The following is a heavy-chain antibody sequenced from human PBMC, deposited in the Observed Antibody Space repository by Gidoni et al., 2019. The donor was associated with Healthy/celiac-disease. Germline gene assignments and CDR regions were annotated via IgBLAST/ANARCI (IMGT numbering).Heavy chain of an antibody. V-gene: IGHV3-21*01. Sequence: EVQLVESGGGLVKPGGSLRLSCAASGFPFSSYSMNWVRQAPGKGLEWVSSISSSSSYIYYADSVKGRFTISRDNAKNSLYLQMNSLRAEDTAVYYCARFEDHGSGYYDYYGMDVWGQGTTVTVSS. J-gene: IGHJ6*02. CDR1: GFPFSSYS. CDR3: ARFEDHGSGYYDYYGMDV. CDR2: ISSSSSYI. D-gene: IGHD3-3*01.